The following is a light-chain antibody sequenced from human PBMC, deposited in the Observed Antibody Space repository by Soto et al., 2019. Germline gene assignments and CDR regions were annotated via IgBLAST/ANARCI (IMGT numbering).Light chain of an antibody. Sequence: SYELTQPPSVSVSPGQTAIITCSGDKLGDKYVCWYQQKPGQSPVLVIYQDTERPSGIPERFSGSNSGNTATLTISGTQAMDEADYYCQAGDSTYVFGTGTKVTVL. V-gene: IGLV3-1*01. J-gene: IGLJ1*01. CDR3: QAGDSTYV. CDR2: QDT. CDR1: KLGDKY.